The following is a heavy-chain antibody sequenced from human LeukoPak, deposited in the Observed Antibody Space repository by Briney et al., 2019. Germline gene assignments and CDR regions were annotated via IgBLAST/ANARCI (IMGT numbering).Heavy chain of an antibody. J-gene: IGHJ6*02. CDR2: INHSGST. CDR1: GGSFSGYY. CDR3: ARGLTNYYDSSGYSVEYYGMDV. Sequence: SETLSLTCAVYGGSFSGYYWSWIRQPPGKGLEWIGEINHSGSTNYNPSLKSRVTISVDTSKNQFSLKLSSVTAADTAVYYCARGLTNYYDSSGYSVEYYGMDVWGQGTTVTVSS. D-gene: IGHD3-22*01. V-gene: IGHV4-34*01.